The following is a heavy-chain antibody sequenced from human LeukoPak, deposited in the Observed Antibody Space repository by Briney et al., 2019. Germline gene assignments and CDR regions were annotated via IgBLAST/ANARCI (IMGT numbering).Heavy chain of an antibody. D-gene: IGHD2-2*01. Sequence: GGSLRLSWAASAFTFSSYTMSWVRQAPGKGLEWVSAISNSGGSTYYADSVKGRFTISRDNSKNTLYLQMNSLRAEDTAVYYCAKDGSVSWAYQLSHFDYWGQGTLVTASS. CDR1: AFTFSSYT. CDR3: AKDGSVSWAYQLSHFDY. CDR2: ISNSGGST. J-gene: IGHJ4*02. V-gene: IGHV3-23*01.